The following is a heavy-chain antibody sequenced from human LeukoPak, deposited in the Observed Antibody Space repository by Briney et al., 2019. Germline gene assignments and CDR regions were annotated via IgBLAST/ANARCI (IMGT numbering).Heavy chain of an antibody. J-gene: IGHJ4*02. CDR2: IYSGGST. V-gene: IGHV3-66*01. Sequence: GGSLRLSCAASGFTVSSNYMSWVRQAPGKGLEWVSVIYSGGSTYYADSVKGRFTISRDNSKNTLYLQMNRRRDEDTAVYYGARGYSSGDYYFDYWGQGTLVTVSS. D-gene: IGHD6-19*01. CDR1: GFTVSSNY. CDR3: ARGYSSGDYYFDY.